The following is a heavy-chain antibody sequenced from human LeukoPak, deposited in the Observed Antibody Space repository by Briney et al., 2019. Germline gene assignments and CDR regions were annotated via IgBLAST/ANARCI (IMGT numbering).Heavy chain of an antibody. J-gene: IGHJ4*02. V-gene: IGHV3-53*01. CDR3: ALAHQEGNLGEDY. CDR2: IYSDASAST. Sequence: GGSLRLSCAASGLPVSRNYMGWVRQAPGKGLDWVSVIYSDASASTYYADSVRGRFTISRDNSKNMVFLQMNSLRAEDTAVYYCALAHQEGNLGEDYWGQGTLVTVSS. CDR1: GLPVSRNY. D-gene: IGHD1-14*01.